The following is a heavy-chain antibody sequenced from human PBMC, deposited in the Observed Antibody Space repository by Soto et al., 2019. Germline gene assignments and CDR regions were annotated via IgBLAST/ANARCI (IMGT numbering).Heavy chain of an antibody. J-gene: IGHJ4*02. CDR2: SSFYNGET. D-gene: IGHD2-21*01. CDR3: ARVYCGGDCFSGGDFDY. V-gene: IGHV1-18*01. CDR1: GYTFPPFG. Sequence: QVQLVQSGTEEKKAGSSGRVSCKTSGYTFPPFGITWIGQAPEQVREWFAWSSFYNGETNYAKKAPGRVTVTTDTLTTTAYWELRSLRPDDTAVYYCARVYCGGDCFSGGDFDYWGQGTLVTVSP.